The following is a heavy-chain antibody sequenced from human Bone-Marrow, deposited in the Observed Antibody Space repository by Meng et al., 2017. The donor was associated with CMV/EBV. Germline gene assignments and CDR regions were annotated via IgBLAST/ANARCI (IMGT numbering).Heavy chain of an antibody. CDR3: ARAGLFEGYLDY. J-gene: IGHJ4*02. CDR1: GFTFSNYA. CDR2: ISYDGSNK. Sequence: GESLKISCAASGFTFSNYAIHWVRQAPGKGLEWVAVISYDGSNKYYADSVKGRFTISRDNSKNTLYLQMNSLRVEDTAVYYCARAGLFEGYLDYWGQGALVTVSS. V-gene: IGHV3-30-3*01. D-gene: IGHD2-21*01.